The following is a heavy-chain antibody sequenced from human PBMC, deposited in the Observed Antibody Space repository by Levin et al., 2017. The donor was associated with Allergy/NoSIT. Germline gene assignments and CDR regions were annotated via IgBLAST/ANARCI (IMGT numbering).Heavy chain of an antibody. V-gene: IGHV3-11*05. CDR1: GFTFRDYY. CDR3: AGGPLAAAGHY. CDR2: ISGTSSAI. Sequence: GESLKISCAASGFTFRDYYMSWIRQAPGKGLELVSYISGTSSAIIYADSVKGRFTISRDNAQNSLYLQMNSLRAEDTAFYFCAGGPLAAAGHYWGQGTLVTVSS. D-gene: IGHD6-13*01. J-gene: IGHJ4*02.